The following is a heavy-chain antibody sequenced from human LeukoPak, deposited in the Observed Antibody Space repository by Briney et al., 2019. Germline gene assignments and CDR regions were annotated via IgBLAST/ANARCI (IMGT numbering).Heavy chain of an antibody. D-gene: IGHD5-18*01. J-gene: IGHJ4*02. CDR3: ARGDKQLWYFDY. CDR2: INHSGST. CDR1: GGSFSGYY. V-gene: IGHV4-34*01. Sequence: SETLSLTCAVYGGSFSGYYWSWIRQPPGKGLEWIGEINHSGSTNYNPSLKSRVTISVDTSKNQFSLKLSSVTATDTAVCYCARGDKQLWYFDYWGQGTLVTVSS.